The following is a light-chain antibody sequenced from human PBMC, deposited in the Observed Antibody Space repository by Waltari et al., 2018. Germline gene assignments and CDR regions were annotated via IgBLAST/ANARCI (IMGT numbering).Light chain of an antibody. CDR3: QQYDGEVVT. Sequence: EIVLTQSPGTLSLSPGERATLSCRASQSVTSISLTWYQQKFGQAPRLLIYGTSSWATGIPDRFSGSGSGTDFTLTISRLEPEDFAVYYCQQYDGEVVTFGGGTKVEI. J-gene: IGKJ4*01. CDR1: QSVTSIS. CDR2: GTS. V-gene: IGKV3-20*01.